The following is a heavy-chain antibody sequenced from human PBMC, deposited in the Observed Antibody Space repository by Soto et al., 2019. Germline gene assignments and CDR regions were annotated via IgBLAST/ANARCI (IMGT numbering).Heavy chain of an antibody. J-gene: IGHJ6*02. Sequence: ASVKVSCKASGYTLTSYDINWVRQATGQGLEWMGWMNPNSGNTGYAQKFQGRVTMTRNTSISTAYMELSSLRSGDTAVYYCALSSLSGYGYYYYYGMDVWGQGTTVTVSS. V-gene: IGHV1-8*01. CDR1: GYTLTSYD. CDR3: ALSSLSGYGYYYYYGMDV. D-gene: IGHD5-12*01. CDR2: MNPNSGNT.